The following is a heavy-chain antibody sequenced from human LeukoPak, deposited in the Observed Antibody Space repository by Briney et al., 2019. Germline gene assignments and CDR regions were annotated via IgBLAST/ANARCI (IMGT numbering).Heavy chain of an antibody. J-gene: IGHJ5*02. CDR1: GYTFTSYG. V-gene: IGHV1-18*04. D-gene: IGHD3-10*01. Sequence: ASVKVSCKASGYTFTSYGISWVRQARGQGLEWMGWISAYNGNTNYAQKLQGRVTMTTDTSTSTAYMELRSLRSDDTAVYYCARNPGIQAQFMVRGVIIPFDPWGQGTLVTVSS. CDR3: ARNPGIQAQFMVRGVIIPFDP. CDR2: ISAYNGNT.